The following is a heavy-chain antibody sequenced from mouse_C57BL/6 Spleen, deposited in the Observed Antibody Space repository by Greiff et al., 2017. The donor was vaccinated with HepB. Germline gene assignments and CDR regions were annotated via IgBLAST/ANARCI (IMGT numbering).Heavy chain of an antibody. D-gene: IGHD2-1*01. V-gene: IGHV1-59*01. J-gene: IGHJ3*01. CDR3: ARSRGNYPWFAY. Sequence: QVQLQQPGAELVRPGTSVKLSCKASGYTFTSYWMHWVKQRPGQGLEWIGVIDPSDSYTNYNQKFKGKATLTVDTSSSTAYMQLSSLTSEDSAVYYCARSRGNYPWFAYWGQGTLVTVSA. CDR1: GYTFTSYW. CDR2: IDPSDSYT.